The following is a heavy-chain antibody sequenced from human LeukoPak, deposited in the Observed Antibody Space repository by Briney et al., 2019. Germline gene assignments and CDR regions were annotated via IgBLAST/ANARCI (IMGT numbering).Heavy chain of an antibody. D-gene: IGHD3-22*01. V-gene: IGHV3-21*01. CDR1: GFTFSSYS. CDR2: ISSSSSYI. Sequence: GGPLRLSCAASGFTFSSYSMNWVRQAPGKGLEWVSSISSSSSYIYYADSVKGRFTISRDNAKNSLYLQMNSLRAEDTAVYYCARRGYDSSGYYLGFRWFDPWGQGTLVTVSS. J-gene: IGHJ5*02. CDR3: ARRGYDSSGYYLGFRWFDP.